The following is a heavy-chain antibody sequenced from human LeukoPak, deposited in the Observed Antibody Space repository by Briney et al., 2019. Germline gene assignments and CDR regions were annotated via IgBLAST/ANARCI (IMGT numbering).Heavy chain of an antibody. D-gene: IGHD6-13*01. Sequence: ASVKVSCKASAYTFINYGISWVRQAPGQGLEWMGWINPNSGGTNYAQKFQGRVTMTRDTSISTAYMELSRLRSDDTAVYYCARDLIVAAAGTDYWGQGTLVTVSS. CDR2: INPNSGGT. CDR1: AYTFINYG. V-gene: IGHV1-2*02. CDR3: ARDLIVAAAGTDY. J-gene: IGHJ4*02.